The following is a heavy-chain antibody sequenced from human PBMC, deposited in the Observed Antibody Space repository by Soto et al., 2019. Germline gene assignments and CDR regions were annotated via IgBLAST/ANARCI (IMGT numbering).Heavy chain of an antibody. CDR1: GFTFSNSA. CDR2: ISGFSDDT. J-gene: IGHJ6*04. D-gene: IGHD2-21*01. Sequence: PGGSLRLSCTASGFTFSNSAMNWVRLAPRKGLEWVSAISGFSDDTYYADSVKGRFSISRDNSKNTLYLQLSALRAEDSAIYYCAKARCGDTCYYRMEVWGKGTTVTVSS. CDR3: AKARCGDTCYYRMEV. V-gene: IGHV3-23*01.